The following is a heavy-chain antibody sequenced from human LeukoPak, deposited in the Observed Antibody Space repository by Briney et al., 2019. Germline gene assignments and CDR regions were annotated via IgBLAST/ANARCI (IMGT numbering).Heavy chain of an antibody. CDR2: ITASGDST. CDR1: GFTFSSYT. Sequence: GGSLRLSCAASGFTFSSYTMNWVRQAPGKGLEWVSTITASGDSTYYADSVKGRFTISRDNSRNTLYLQMNSLRAEDTAIYSCVELMPRVDCSRTSCYGFDYWGQGTLVTVSS. D-gene: IGHD2-2*01. J-gene: IGHJ4*02. V-gene: IGHV3-23*01. CDR3: VELMPRVDCSRTSCYGFDY.